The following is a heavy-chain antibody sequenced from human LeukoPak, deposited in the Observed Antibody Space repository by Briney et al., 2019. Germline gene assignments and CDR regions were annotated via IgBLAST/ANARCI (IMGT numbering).Heavy chain of an antibody. V-gene: IGHV4-61*02. CDR3: ARGKGASSFDP. CDR2: IYTSGST. CDR1: GLPQHKYL. J-gene: IGHJ5*02. Sequence: SETLSLTHCLSGLPQHKYLLLWLRQPAGKGLEWIGRIYTSGSTNYNPSLKSRVTMSVDTPKNQFSLTLSSVTAADTAGYYWARGKGASSFDPWGQGTLVTVSS.